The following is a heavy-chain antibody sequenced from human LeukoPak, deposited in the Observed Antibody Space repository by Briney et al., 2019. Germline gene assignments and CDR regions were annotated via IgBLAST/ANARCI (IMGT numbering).Heavy chain of an antibody. CDR2: ISAYNGNT. V-gene: IGHV1-18*01. Sequence: GASVKVSCEASGYTFTSYGISWVRQAPGQGLEWMGWISAYNGNTNYAQKLQGRVTMTTDTSTSTAYMELRSLRSDDTAVYYCARARAYGSGSYYGSQYMDVWGKGTTVTISS. CDR3: ARARAYGSGSYYGSQYMDV. J-gene: IGHJ6*03. CDR1: GYTFTSYG. D-gene: IGHD3-10*01.